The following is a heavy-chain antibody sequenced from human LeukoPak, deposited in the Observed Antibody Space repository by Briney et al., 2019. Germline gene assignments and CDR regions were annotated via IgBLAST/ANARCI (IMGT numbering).Heavy chain of an antibody. CDR3: GRGPPTYSDY. Sequence: PGRSLRLSCAVSEFTFSNYWMSWVRQAPGKGLEWVAHMRQDGSEKNYVDSVRGRFTISRDNDKNSLYLQMNSLRGEDTAVYYCGRGPPTYSDYWSQGTLVTVSS. V-gene: IGHV3-7*04. CDR1: EFTFSNYW. CDR2: MRQDGSEK. J-gene: IGHJ4*02.